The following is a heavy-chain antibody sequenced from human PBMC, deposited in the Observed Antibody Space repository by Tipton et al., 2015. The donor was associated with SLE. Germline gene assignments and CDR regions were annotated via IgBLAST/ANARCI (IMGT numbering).Heavy chain of an antibody. Sequence: TLSLTCTVSGGSISSGDYYWSWIRQPPGKGLEWIGEINHSGSTNYNPSLKSRVRMSVDTSKNQISLKLNSVIAADTAVYYCARSAEYFQDWGQGTLVTVSS. J-gene: IGHJ1*01. CDR3: ARSAEYFQD. V-gene: IGHV4-61*08. CDR2: INHSGST. CDR1: GGSISSGDYY.